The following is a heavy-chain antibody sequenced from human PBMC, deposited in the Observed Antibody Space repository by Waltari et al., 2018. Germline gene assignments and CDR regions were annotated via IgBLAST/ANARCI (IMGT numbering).Heavy chain of an antibody. J-gene: IGHJ3*02. CDR1: GYSISSGYY. CDR3: ASRIVVVVAATNAFDI. CDR2: IWHSGSS. D-gene: IGHD2-15*01. V-gene: IGHV4-38-2*01. Sequence: QVQLQESGPGLVKPSETLSLTCAFSGYSISSGYYWGWIRQPPGKGLEWIGSIWHSGSSYYNQYLTTRVTISVDTSKNQFSLKLSSVTAADTAVYYCASRIVVVVAATNAFDIWGQGTMVTVSS.